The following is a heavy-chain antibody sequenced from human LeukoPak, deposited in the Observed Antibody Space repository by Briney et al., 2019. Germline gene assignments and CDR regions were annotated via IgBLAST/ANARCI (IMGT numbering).Heavy chain of an antibody. CDR3: ASGYSGSYNY. CDR2: IYYSGST. D-gene: IGHD1-26*01. J-gene: IGHJ4*02. V-gene: IGHV4-59*01. CDR1: GGPISSYS. Sequence: SETLSLTCTVPGGPISSYSWSCIRQPPRKGLEWIGYIYYSGSTNYNPPLKSRVTISVDTSKNQFSLKLSSVTAADTAVYYCASGYSGSYNYWGQGTQVTVSS.